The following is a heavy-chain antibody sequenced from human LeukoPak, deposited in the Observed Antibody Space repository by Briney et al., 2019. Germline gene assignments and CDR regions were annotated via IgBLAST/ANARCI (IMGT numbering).Heavy chain of an antibody. V-gene: IGHV3-30*18. J-gene: IGHJ4*02. D-gene: IGHD3-10*01. Sequence: GGSLRLSCAASGFTFSSNGMHWVRQAPGKGLEWVAVISYDGSNKFYADSVKGRFTVSRDNSKNTLYLQMNSLRAEDTAVYYCAKDCSGSGRNTYYFDYWGQGTLVTVSS. CDR1: GFTFSSNG. CDR2: ISYDGSNK. CDR3: AKDCSGSGRNTYYFDY.